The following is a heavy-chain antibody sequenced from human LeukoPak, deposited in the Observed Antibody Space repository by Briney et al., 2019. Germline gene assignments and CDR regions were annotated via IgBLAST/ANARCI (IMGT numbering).Heavy chain of an antibody. Sequence: GASVKVSCKASGYTFTSYAMNWVRQAPGQGLEWMGWISALNGNTNYAQKFQGRVTMTTDTSTSTAYMELRSLTSDDTAMYYCARDPEGVTPLDYWGQGTLVTVSS. CDR3: ARDPEGVTPLDY. CDR1: GYTFTSYA. D-gene: IGHD3-10*01. V-gene: IGHV1-18*01. J-gene: IGHJ4*02. CDR2: ISALNGNT.